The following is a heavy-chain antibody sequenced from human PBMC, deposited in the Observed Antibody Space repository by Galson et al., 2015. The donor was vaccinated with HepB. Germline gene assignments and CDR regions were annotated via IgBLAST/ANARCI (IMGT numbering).Heavy chain of an antibody. D-gene: IGHD6-19*01. CDR1: GYSFTSYW. Sequence: QSGAEVKKPGESLRISCKVSGYSFTSYWISWVRQMPGKGLEWMGRIDPSDSYTNYSPSFQGHVTISADKSIRTAYLQWSSLKASDTAVYYCARLVGVAGYFDYWGQGTLVTVSS. V-gene: IGHV5-10-1*01. CDR3: ARLVGVAGYFDY. J-gene: IGHJ4*02. CDR2: IDPSDSYT.